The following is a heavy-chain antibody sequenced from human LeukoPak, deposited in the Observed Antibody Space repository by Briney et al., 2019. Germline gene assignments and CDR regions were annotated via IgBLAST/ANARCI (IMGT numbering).Heavy chain of an antibody. CDR2: ISHDGSNY. Sequence: PGRSLRLSCADSGLTFSTYGIHWVRQVPGKGLEWVAVISHDGSNYYYADSVKGRFTISRDNSKNTLYLQMNSLRTEDTALYYCAKATGSSWYYFDEWGRGTLVTVPS. CDR3: AKATGSSWYYFDE. CDR1: GLTFSTYG. D-gene: IGHD6-13*01. V-gene: IGHV3-30*18. J-gene: IGHJ4*02.